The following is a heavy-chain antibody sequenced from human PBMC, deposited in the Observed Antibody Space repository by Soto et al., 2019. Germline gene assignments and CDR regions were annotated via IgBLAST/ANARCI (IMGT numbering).Heavy chain of an antibody. CDR3: ARCDASRAYDSTLYNWFDP. V-gene: IGHV1-18*01. CDR1: GYTFTSYG. D-gene: IGHD3-22*01. CDR2: ISAYNGNT. Sequence: QVQLVQSGAEVKKPGASVKVSCKASGYTFTSYGISWVRQAPGQGLEWMGWISAYNGNTNYAQKLQGRVTMTTDTYTSTAYMELRSLRSDDTAVYYCARCDASRAYDSTLYNWFDPWGQGTLVTVSS. J-gene: IGHJ5*02.